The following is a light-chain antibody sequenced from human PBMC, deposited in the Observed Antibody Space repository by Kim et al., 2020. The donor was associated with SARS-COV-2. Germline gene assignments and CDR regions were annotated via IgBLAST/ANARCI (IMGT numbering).Light chain of an antibody. CDR2: DDN. CDR1: SSNIGAGYV. Sequence: QSVLTQPPSVSGAPGQRVTISCSGNSSNIGAGYVVHWYQQLPGTAPKLLIYDDNNRPSGVPDRFSGSKSVPSASLAITGLQTEDEADYYCHSYDSSLGGSVFGGGTKLTVL. CDR3: HSYDSSLGGSV. V-gene: IGLV1-40*01. J-gene: IGLJ3*02.